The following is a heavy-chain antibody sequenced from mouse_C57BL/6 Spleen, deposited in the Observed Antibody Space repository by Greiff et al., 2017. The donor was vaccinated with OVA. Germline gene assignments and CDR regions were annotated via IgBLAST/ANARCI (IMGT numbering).Heavy chain of an antibody. V-gene: IGHV7-3*01. J-gene: IGHJ2*01. CDR1: GFTFTDYY. D-gene: IGHD1-1*01. Sequence: EVQGVESGGGLVQPGGSLSLSCAASGFTFTDYYMSWVRQPPGKALEWLGFIRNKANGYTTEYSASVKGRFTISRDNSQSILYLQMNALRAEDSATYYCARLSRVTTVAFDYWGQGTTLTVSS. CDR3: ARLSRVTTVAFDY. CDR2: IRNKANGYTT.